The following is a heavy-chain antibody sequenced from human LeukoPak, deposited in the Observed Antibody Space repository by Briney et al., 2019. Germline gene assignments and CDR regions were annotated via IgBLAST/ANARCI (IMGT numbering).Heavy chain of an antibody. CDR2: ISGYNGNT. CDR3: ARDEVAVAGKRVDY. V-gene: IGHV1-18*01. D-gene: IGHD6-19*01. CDR1: GYTFTTHG. Sequence: GASVKVSCKASGYTFTTHGISWVRQAPGQGLEWMGWISGYNGNTNYAQKFQGRVTMTTDTSTSTAYMEVRSLGSDDTAVYYCARDEVAVAGKRVDYWGQGTLVTVSS. J-gene: IGHJ4*02.